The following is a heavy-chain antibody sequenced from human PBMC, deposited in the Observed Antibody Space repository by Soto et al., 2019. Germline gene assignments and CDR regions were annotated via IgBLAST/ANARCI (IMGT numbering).Heavy chain of an antibody. D-gene: IGHD3-3*01. CDR2: TGNKANSYTT. Sequence: PGGSLRLSCAASGFTFSDHYMDWVRQAPGKGLEWVGRTGNKANSYTTEYAASVKGRFTISRDDSKNSLYLQMNSLKTEDTAVYYCARERYPITIFGVRDSGMDVWGQGTTVTVSS. J-gene: IGHJ6*02. CDR3: ARERYPITIFGVRDSGMDV. CDR1: GFTFSDHY. V-gene: IGHV3-72*01.